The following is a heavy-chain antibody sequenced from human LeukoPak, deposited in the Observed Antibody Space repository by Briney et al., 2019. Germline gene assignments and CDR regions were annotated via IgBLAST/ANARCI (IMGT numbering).Heavy chain of an antibody. V-gene: IGHV1-18*01. Sequence: GASVKVSCRASGYTFNSYGISWVRQAPGQGLEWMGWISGYNGNTNYAQKFQGRVTMTTDTSTSTAYMELRSPRSDDTAVYYCARVGIYRGGKYNYYMDVWGKGTTVTVSS. D-gene: IGHD2-21*01. J-gene: IGHJ6*03. CDR3: ARVGIYRGGKYNYYMDV. CDR1: GYTFNSYG. CDR2: ISGYNGNT.